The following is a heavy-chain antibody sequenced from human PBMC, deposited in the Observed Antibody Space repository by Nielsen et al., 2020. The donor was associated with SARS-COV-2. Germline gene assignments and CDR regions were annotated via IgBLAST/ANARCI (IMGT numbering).Heavy chain of an antibody. V-gene: IGHV3-21*01. Sequence: LKISCAASGFTFSSYSMNWVRQAPGKGLEWVSSISSSSSYIYYADSVKGRFTISRDNAKNSLYLQMNSLRAEDTAVYYCARDHSPYYGDYEDYWGQGTLVTVSS. D-gene: IGHD4-17*01. CDR3: ARDHSPYYGDYEDY. CDR1: GFTFSSYS. CDR2: ISSSSSYI. J-gene: IGHJ4*02.